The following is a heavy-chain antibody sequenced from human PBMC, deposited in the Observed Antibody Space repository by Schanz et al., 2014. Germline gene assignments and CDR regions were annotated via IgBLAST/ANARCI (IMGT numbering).Heavy chain of an antibody. V-gene: IGHV1-46*02. D-gene: IGHD2-15*01. J-gene: IGHJ5*01. CDR3: AGVGAKSVLKWFEARGEGDRINDS. CDR1: GYTFNNYY. Sequence: GPEVREPGASVKVSCKASGYTFNNYYMHWVRQAPGQRPEWLGVISPSTGRTTYAPKFQDRVTITRDRSMTTVYMELKRLRSEETAINYCAGVGAKSVLKWFEARGEGDRINDS. CDR2: ISPSTGRT.